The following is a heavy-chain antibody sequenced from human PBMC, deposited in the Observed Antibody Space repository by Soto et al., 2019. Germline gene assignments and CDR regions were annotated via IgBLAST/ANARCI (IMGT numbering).Heavy chain of an antibody. CDR3: ARLPLGYCSSTSCYPSWFDP. V-gene: IGHV4-59*08. CDR2: IYYSGST. CDR1: GGSISSYY. J-gene: IGHJ5*02. D-gene: IGHD2-2*01. Sequence: TLSLTCTVSGGSISSYYWSWIRQPPGKGLEWIGYIYYSGSTNYNPSLKSRVTISVDTSKNQFSLKLSSVTAADTAVYYCARLPLGYCSSTSCYPSWFDPWGQGTLVTVSS.